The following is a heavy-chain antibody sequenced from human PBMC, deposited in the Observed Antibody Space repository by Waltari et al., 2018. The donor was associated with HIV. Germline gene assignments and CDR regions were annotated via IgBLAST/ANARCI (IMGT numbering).Heavy chain of an antibody. CDR3: VKDMFGEYDY. D-gene: IGHD3-10*02. CDR1: GFTLSRYW. Sequence: ELQLVQSGGGLVQPGGSGRLSCSSPGFTLSRYWMHWVRQIPRQGLVWVSRINPDGNTINYADSVRGRFTISRDYAKNTLYLQMNSLRDEDTAMYYCVKDMFGEYDYWGQGTLVTVSS. CDR2: INPDGNTI. J-gene: IGHJ4*02. V-gene: IGHV3-74*01.